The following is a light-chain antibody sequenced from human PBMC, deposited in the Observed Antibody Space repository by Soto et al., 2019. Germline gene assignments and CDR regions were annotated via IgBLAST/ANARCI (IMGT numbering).Light chain of an antibody. J-gene: IGLJ1*01. CDR1: RSNIGSNH. CDR2: RIN. CDR3: AAWDDSLSALYV. V-gene: IGLV1-47*01. Sequence: SVLTQPPSASGTPGQRVTISCSGSRSNIGSNHVDWYQQPPGTAPKLLIYRINERPSGVPDRFSGSKSGNSASLAISGLRSEDEADYYCAAWDDSLSALYVFGTGTKVTVL.